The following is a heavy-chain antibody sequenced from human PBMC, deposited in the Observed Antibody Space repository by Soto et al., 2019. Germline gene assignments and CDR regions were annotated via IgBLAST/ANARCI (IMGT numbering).Heavy chain of an antibody. CDR3: ARGPVIVGATTPFDY. CDR1: GGSSSGYY. CDR2: INHSGST. J-gene: IGHJ4*02. Sequence: SETLSLTCAVYGGSSSGYYWSWIRQPPGKGLEWIGEINHSGSTNYNPSLKSRVTISVDTSKNQFSLKLSSVTAADTAVYYCARGPVIVGATTPFDYWGQGTLVTVSS. D-gene: IGHD1-26*01. V-gene: IGHV4-34*01.